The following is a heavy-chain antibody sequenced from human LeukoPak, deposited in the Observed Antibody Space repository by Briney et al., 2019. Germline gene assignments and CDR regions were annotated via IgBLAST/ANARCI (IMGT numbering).Heavy chain of an antibody. D-gene: IGHD6-19*01. J-gene: IGHJ6*02. Sequence: PGGSLRLSCAASGFTFSSYSMNWVRQAPGKGLEWVPSISSSSSYIYYADSVKGRFTISRDNAKNSLYLQMNSLRAEDTAVYYCARDAAVAGMFSSYYYYGMDVWGQGTTVTVSS. CDR1: GFTFSSYS. CDR2: ISSSSSYI. CDR3: ARDAAVAGMFSSYYYYGMDV. V-gene: IGHV3-21*01.